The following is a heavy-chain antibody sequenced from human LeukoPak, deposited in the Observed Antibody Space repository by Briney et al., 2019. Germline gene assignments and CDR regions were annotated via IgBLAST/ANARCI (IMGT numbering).Heavy chain of an antibody. J-gene: IGHJ4*02. Sequence: PGGSLRLSCTASGITFSRYSMNWVRQAPGKGLEWVSSISETSSHMYYADSVRGRFTISRDNARNSLFLQMNGLRADDTAVYYWARMEDSSDYSVEVDYWGRGTLVTVSS. CDR3: ARMEDSSDYSVEVDY. D-gene: IGHD3-22*01. CDR1: GITFSRYS. V-gene: IGHV3-21*01. CDR2: ISETSSHM.